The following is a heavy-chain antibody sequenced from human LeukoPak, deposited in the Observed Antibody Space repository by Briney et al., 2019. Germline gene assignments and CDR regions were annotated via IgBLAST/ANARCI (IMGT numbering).Heavy chain of an antibody. D-gene: IGHD3-22*01. Sequence: SETLSLTCSVFGGSISSYYWSWIRQPPGKGLEWIGYIHYSGSTNYNPSLKSRVTISVDTSNNQFSLKLSSVTAADTAVYYCARGLFLSGYLDAFDLWGQGTVVTVSS. CDR1: GGSISSYY. V-gene: IGHV4-59*01. CDR2: IHYSGST. J-gene: IGHJ3*01. CDR3: ARGLFLSGYLDAFDL.